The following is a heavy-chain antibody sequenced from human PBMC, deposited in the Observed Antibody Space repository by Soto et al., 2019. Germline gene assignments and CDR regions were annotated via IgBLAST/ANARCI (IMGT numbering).Heavy chain of an antibody. CDR2: IYYSGST. J-gene: IGHJ4*02. Sequence: QVQLQESGPGLVKPSQTLSLTCTVSGGSISSGDYYWSWIRQPTGKGLEWIGYIYYSGSTYYNPSLKSRVTISVDTSKNQFSLKLSSVTAADTAVYYCARGDDYGGNNFDYWGQGTLVTVSS. V-gene: IGHV4-30-4*01. D-gene: IGHD4-17*01. CDR3: ARGDDYGGNNFDY. CDR1: GGSISSGDYY.